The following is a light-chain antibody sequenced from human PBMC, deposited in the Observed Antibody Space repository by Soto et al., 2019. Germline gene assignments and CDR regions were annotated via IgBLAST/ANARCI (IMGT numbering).Light chain of an antibody. CDR3: QQYDNWPWT. J-gene: IGKJ1*01. Sequence: EIVMTQSPATLSVSPGGRATLSCRASQSISGALAWYQQKPVQAPRLLIYGASTRAPGFPARFSGSGSGTDFTLTISSLQSEDFAVYYCQQYDNWPWTFGQGTKVDIK. CDR1: QSISGA. CDR2: GAS. V-gene: IGKV3-15*01.